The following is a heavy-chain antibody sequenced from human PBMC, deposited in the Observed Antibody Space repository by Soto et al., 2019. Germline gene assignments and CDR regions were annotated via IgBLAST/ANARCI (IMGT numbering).Heavy chain of an antibody. CDR3: ATPIDYGDYPRGRFAL. D-gene: IGHD4-17*01. V-gene: IGHV1-24*01. Sequence: ASVKVSCKVSGYTLTELSMHWVRQAPGKGLEWMGGFDPEDGETIYAQKFQGRVTMTEDTSTDTAYMELSSLRSEDTAVYYCATPIDYGDYPRGRFALWGRGTLVTVSS. J-gene: IGHJ2*01. CDR2: FDPEDGET. CDR1: GYTLTELS.